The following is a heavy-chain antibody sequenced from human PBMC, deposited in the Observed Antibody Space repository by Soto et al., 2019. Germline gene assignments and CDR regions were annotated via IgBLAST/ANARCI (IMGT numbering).Heavy chain of an antibody. CDR3: ARSAPQPAANSVASYI. CDR1: GGSFSGYY. D-gene: IGHD2-2*01. Sequence: PSETLSLTCAVYGGSFSGYYWTWIRQPPGKGLEWIGEIYHSGSTTYNPSLKSRVTISVDTSKKQFSLKLRSVTAADTAVYYCARSAPQPAANSVASYIWGQGTMVTVSS. CDR2: IYHSGST. J-gene: IGHJ3*02. V-gene: IGHV4-34*01.